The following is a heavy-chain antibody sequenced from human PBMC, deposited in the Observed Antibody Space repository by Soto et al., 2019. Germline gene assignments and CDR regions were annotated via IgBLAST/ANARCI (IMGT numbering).Heavy chain of an antibody. Sequence: PLETLSLTCTVSGGSISAGDYYWNWIRQPPGRGLEWIGYIYYTGTTKYNPSLKSRATLSVDTSKNRFSLNLASVTAADSAVYYCARGDWFHPWGPGTLVTVSS. CDR3: ARGDWFHP. J-gene: IGHJ5*02. V-gene: IGHV4-30-4*01. CDR1: GGSISAGDYY. CDR2: IYYTGTT.